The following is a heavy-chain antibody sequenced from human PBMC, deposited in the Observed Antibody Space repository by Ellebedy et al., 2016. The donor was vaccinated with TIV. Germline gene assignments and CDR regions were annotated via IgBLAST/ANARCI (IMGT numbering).Heavy chain of an antibody. J-gene: IGHJ4*02. CDR2: IFHSGST. D-gene: IGHD4-23*01. CDR3: ARVGNYYGGNPSYYFDY. V-gene: IGHV4-59*01. CDR1: GVSISTYY. Sequence: MPSETLSLTCTVSGVSISTYYWSWIRQPPGKGLECIGYIFHSGSTNYNPSLKSRVAIAVDTSKNQFSLRLTSVTAEDTAVYYCARVGNYYGGNPSYYFDYWGQGTLVTVSS.